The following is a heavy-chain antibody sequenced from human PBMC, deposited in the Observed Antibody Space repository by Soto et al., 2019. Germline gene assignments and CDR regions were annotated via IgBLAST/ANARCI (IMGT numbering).Heavy chain of an antibody. CDR3: ARPALGASFDI. CDR2: INTDNGNT. CDR1: GGTFSSYA. Sequence: ASVKVSCKASGGTFSSYAISWVRQAPGQGLEWMGWINTDNGNTNYAQRLQGRVTMTTDTSTSTAYMELRSLTTDDTAVYYCARPALGASFDIWGQGTMVTVSS. D-gene: IGHD7-27*01. V-gene: IGHV1-18*01. J-gene: IGHJ3*02.